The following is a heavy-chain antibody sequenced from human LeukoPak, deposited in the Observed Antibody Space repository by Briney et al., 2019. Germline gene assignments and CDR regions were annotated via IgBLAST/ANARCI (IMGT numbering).Heavy chain of an antibody. CDR3: ARLCRSTSCYRRSFDY. CDR2: INHSGST. Sequence: PSETLSLTCAVYGGSFSGYYWSWIRQPPGKGLEWIGEINHSGSTNYNPSLKSRVTISVDTSKNQFSLKLSSVTAADTAVFYCARLCRSTSCYRRSFDYWGQGSLVTVSS. V-gene: IGHV4-34*01. CDR1: GGSFSGYY. J-gene: IGHJ4*02. D-gene: IGHD2-2*02.